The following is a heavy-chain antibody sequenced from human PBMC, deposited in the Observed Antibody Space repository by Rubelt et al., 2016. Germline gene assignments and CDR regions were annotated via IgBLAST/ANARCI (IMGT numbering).Heavy chain of an antibody. Sequence: EVQLVESGGGLVQPGGSLRLSCAASGFTFSSYSMNWVRQAPGKGLEWVSYISSSSSPIYYADSVKGRFTIPRDNPKNSRFLQMNSLWAEDTAVYYCASLGYYYYDRSDFPRSWGQGTLVTVSS. CDR1: GFTFSSYS. V-gene: IGHV3-48*04. CDR2: ISSSSSPI. J-gene: IGHJ5*02. CDR3: ASLGYYYYDRSDFPRS. D-gene: IGHD3-22*01.